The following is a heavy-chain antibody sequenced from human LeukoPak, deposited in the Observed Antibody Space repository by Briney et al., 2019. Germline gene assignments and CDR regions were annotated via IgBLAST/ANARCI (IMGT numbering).Heavy chain of an antibody. CDR1: GGTFSSYA. CDR3: ATRAHYYDSSGYYYVSNWFDP. D-gene: IGHD3-22*01. CDR2: IIPIFGTA. J-gene: IGHJ5*02. Sequence: ASVKVSCKASGGTFSSYAISWVRQAPGQGLEWMGGIIPIFGTANYAQKFQGRVTMTEDTSTDTAYMELSSLRSEDTAVYYCATRAHYYDSSGYYYVSNWFDPWGQGTLVTVSS. V-gene: IGHV1-69*06.